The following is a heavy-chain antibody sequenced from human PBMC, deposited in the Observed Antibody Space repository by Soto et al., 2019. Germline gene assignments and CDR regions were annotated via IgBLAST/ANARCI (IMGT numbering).Heavy chain of an antibody. CDR1: GGSISSSSYY. J-gene: IGHJ5*02. CDR3: ARHGASIAAAGTFDP. V-gene: IGHV4-39*01. D-gene: IGHD6-13*01. Sequence: PSETLSLTCTVSGGSISSSSYYWGWIRQPPGKGLEWIGSIYYSGSTYYNPSLKSRVTISVDTSKNQFSLKLSSVTAADTAVYYCARHGASIAAAGTFDPWGQGTLVTVSS. CDR2: IYYSGST.